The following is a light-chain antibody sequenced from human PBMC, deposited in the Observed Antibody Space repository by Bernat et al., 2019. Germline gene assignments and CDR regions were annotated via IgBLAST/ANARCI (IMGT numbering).Light chain of an antibody. J-gene: IGKJ2*01. V-gene: IGKV3-20*01. CDR2: DTS. CDR3: QQYGNSPMST. CDR1: QSVSSRF. Sequence: EIVLTQSPGTLSLSPGDRATLSCRASQSVSSRFFAWYQQKPGQAPRLLIYDTSTRANGIPDRFSGSGSGTDFTLTISRLEPEDFAVYFCQQYGNSPMSTFGQGTNLEIK.